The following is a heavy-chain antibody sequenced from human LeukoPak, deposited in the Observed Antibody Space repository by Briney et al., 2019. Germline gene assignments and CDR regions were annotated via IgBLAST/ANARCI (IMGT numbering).Heavy chain of an antibody. CDR2: IIPDGRTT. Sequence: GESLTLSCAASGLTFSTYWMHWVRHPPGKGLVWVGRIIPDGRTTTYAPSVKGRFSISRDKDKNPLHLQTQSLRVEDPDIYLCATGDYDSGYFFDHWGQGTLVTVSS. J-gene: IGHJ4*02. D-gene: IGHD5-12*01. CDR3: ATGDYDSGYFFDH. CDR1: GLTFSTYW. V-gene: IGHV3-74*01.